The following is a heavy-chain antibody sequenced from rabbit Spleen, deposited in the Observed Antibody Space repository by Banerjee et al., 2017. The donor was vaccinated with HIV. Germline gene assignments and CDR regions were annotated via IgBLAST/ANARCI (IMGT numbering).Heavy chain of an antibody. CDR3: ARAPLNSYYSSGLKL. CDR2: INSNNGDT. J-gene: IGHJ4*01. Sequence: QEQLVESRGGLVQPEGSLTLTCTASGFSFSSNYWMCWVRQAPGKGLEWIGCINSNNGDTWYASWAKGRFTISKTSSTTVDLKMTSLTASDTATYFCARAPLNSYYSSGLKLWGPGTLVTVS. CDR1: GFSFSSNYW. V-gene: IGHV1S45*01. D-gene: IGHD4-1*01.